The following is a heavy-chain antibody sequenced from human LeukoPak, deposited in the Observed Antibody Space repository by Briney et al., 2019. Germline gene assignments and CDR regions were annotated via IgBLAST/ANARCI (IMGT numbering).Heavy chain of an antibody. J-gene: IGHJ5*02. CDR3: AKLSSKVVSSWLLFDP. CDR2: IRYDGSNK. D-gene: IGHD2-21*01. CDR1: GFTLSSYG. Sequence: GGSLRLSCAASGFTLSSYGMHWVRQAPGKGLEWVAFIRYDGSNKYYADSVKGRFTISRDNSKNTLYLQMNSLRAEDTAVYYCAKLSSKVVSSWLLFDPWGQGTLVTVSS. V-gene: IGHV3-30*02.